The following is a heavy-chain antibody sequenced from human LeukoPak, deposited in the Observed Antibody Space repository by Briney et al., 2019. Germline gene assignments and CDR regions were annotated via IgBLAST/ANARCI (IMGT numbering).Heavy chain of an antibody. J-gene: IGHJ4*02. CDR3: AREQWLVAVDY. CDR1: GFTFSSYW. CDR2: IKRDGSEK. V-gene: IGHV3-7*01. D-gene: IGHD6-19*01. Sequence: GGSLRLSCAASGFTFSSYWMSWVRQAPGKGLEWVANIKRDGSEKYYVVSVKGRFTISRDNAKNSLYLQMNSLRAEDTAVYYCAREQWLVAVDYWGQGTLVTVSS.